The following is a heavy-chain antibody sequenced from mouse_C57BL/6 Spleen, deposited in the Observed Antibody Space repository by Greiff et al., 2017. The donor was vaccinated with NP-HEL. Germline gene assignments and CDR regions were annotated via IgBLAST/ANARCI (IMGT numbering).Heavy chain of an antibody. V-gene: IGHV1-50*01. Sequence: VQLQQPGAELVKPGASVKLSCKASGYTFTSYWMQWVKQRPGQGLEWIGEIDPSDSYTNYNQKFKGKATLTVDTSSSTAYMQLSSLTSEDSAVYYCARASLDSSGYVAMDYWGQGTSVTVSS. J-gene: IGHJ4*01. CDR1: GYTFTSYW. CDR2: IDPSDSYT. CDR3: ARASLDSSGYVAMDY. D-gene: IGHD3-2*02.